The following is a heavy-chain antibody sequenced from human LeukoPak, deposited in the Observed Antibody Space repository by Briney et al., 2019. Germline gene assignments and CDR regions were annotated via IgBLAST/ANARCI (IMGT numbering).Heavy chain of an antibody. Sequence: GGSPRLSCAASGFTFSSYEMNWVRQAPGKGLEWVSYISSSGSTIYYADSVKGRFTISRDNAKNSLYLQMNSLRAEDTAVYYCARVDDYVWGSYRPGFDYWGQGTLVTVSS. J-gene: IGHJ4*02. V-gene: IGHV3-48*03. CDR2: ISSSGSTI. D-gene: IGHD3-16*02. CDR3: ARVDDYVWGSYRPGFDY. CDR1: GFTFSSYE.